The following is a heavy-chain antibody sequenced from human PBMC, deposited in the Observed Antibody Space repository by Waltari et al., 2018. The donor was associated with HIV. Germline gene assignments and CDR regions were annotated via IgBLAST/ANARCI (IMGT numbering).Heavy chain of an antibody. CDR1: GCSLGIFG. Sequence: VRLVASGGGVIQPGGSLRLSCAESGCSLGIFGLAWVRQAPGRGLVWLAFIPYDGTDEYYLESVKARVTISRDNSKNTLFLQMSGLRTDDTAFYFCAKDLKARGIDPSLLDTWGQGTLVTVSS. CDR3: AKDLKARGIDPSLLDT. V-gene: IGHV3-30*02. D-gene: IGHD6-13*01. CDR2: IPYDGTDE. J-gene: IGHJ1*01.